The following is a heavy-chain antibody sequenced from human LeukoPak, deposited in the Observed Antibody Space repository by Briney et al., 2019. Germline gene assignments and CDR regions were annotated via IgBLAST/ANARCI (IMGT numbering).Heavy chain of an antibody. J-gene: IGHJ1*01. V-gene: IGHV1-46*01. CDR3: AREAAAGTGPRSPGGYFQH. CDR2: INPSGGST. D-gene: IGHD6-13*01. CDR1: GGTFSSYA. Sequence: ASVKVSCKASGGTFSSYAISWVRQAPGQGLEWMGIINPSGGSTSYAQKFQGRVTMTRDTSISTAYMELSRLRSDDTAVYYCAREAAAGTGPRSPGGYFQHWGQGTLVTVSS.